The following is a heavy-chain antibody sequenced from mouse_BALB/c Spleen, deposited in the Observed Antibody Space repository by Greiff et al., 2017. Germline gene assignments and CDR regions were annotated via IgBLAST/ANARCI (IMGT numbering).Heavy chain of an antibody. V-gene: IGHV10-1*02. CDR2: IRSKSNNYAT. D-gene: IGHD2-10*02. J-gene: IGHJ3*01. CDR3: VRHEYGNLPAY. Sequence: EVKLMESGGGLVQPKGSLKLSCAASGFTFNTYAMNWVRQAPGKGLEWVARIRSKSNNYATYYADSVKDRFTISRDDSQSMLYLQMNNLKTEDTAMYYCVRHEYGNLPAYWGQGTLVTVSA. CDR1: GFTFNTYA.